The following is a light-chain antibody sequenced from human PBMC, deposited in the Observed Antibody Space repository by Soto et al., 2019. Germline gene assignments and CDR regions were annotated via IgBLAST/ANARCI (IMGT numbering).Light chain of an antibody. CDR1: NSNIGAGYD. CDR2: NNY. J-gene: IGLJ3*02. CDR3: QSFDRSLSGWV. Sequence: QSVLTQPPSVSGAPGQRVTISCTGSNSNIGAGYDVQWYQQLPGTAPKLLISNNYNRPSGVPDRFSGSRSATSASLAITGIQAEDEADYYCQSFDRSLSGWVFGGGTKLTVL. V-gene: IGLV1-40*01.